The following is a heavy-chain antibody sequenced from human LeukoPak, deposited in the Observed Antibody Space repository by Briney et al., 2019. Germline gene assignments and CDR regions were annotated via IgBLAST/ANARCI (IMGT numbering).Heavy chain of an antibody. CDR1: GYIFRNYD. CDR2: TNINSGYT. Sequence: GAAVNVSFKATGYIFRNYDINWVGPAAAKDLAWMGWTNINSGYTGYAQKFQGRLTITRNTSINTAYMELSSLRSEDTAVYYCARVAGSIDYWGQGTLGTVSS. CDR3: ARVAGSIDY. V-gene: IGHV1-8*03. D-gene: IGHD6-19*01. J-gene: IGHJ4*02.